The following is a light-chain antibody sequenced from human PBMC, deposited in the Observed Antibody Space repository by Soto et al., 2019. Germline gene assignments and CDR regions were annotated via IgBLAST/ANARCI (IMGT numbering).Light chain of an antibody. V-gene: IGKV3-11*01. CDR1: QSVSTY. CDR2: DAS. Sequence: EILMTQSPATLSVSPGERATLSCGASQSVSTYVTYLAWYQQKPGQAPRLLIYDASNRATGIPARLSGSASGTEFTLTISSLEPEDFAVYYCQQRSNWPTFGQGTRLEIK. J-gene: IGKJ5*01. CDR3: QQRSNWPT.